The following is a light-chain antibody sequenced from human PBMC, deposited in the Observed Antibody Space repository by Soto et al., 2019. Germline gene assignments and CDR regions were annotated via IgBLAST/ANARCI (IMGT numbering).Light chain of an antibody. J-gene: IGKJ1*01. CDR1: QSISSH. Sequence: DIQMTQSPSSLSASVVDIVTITCRASQSISSHLNWYQQKPGKAPKLLIYAASSLQSGVPSRFSGSGSGTDFTLAISSLQTEDFATYYCQKSYTTSWTFGKGTKVDI. V-gene: IGKV1-39*01. CDR2: AAS. CDR3: QKSYTTSWT.